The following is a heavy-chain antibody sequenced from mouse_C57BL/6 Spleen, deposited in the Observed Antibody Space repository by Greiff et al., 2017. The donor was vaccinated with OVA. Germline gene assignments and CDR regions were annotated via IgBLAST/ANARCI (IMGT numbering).Heavy chain of an antibody. D-gene: IGHD1-1*01. CDR1: GFTFSSYA. V-gene: IGHV5-9-1*02. CDR2: ISSGGDYI. Sequence: EVKLVESGEGLVKPGGSLKLSCAASGFTFSSYAMSWVRQTPEKRLEWVAYISSGGDYIYYADTVKGRFTISRDNARNTLYLQMSSLKSEDTAMYYCTRERLYYYGSGYEGFDYRGQGTTLTVAS. J-gene: IGHJ2*01. CDR3: TRERLYYYGSGYEGFDY.